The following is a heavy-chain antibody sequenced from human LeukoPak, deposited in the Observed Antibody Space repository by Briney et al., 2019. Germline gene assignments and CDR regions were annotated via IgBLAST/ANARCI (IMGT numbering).Heavy chain of an antibody. CDR1: GFTFSSYS. V-gene: IGHV3-21*01. D-gene: IGHD3-16*01. CDR3: AKEGHEVGGTYYFDY. Sequence: KPGGSLRLSCAASGFTFSSYSMNWVRQAPGKGLEWVSSISSSSSYIYYADSVKGRFTISRDNAKNSLYLQMNSLRAEDTAVYYCAKEGHEVGGTYYFDYWGQGTLVTVSS. J-gene: IGHJ4*02. CDR2: ISSSSSYI.